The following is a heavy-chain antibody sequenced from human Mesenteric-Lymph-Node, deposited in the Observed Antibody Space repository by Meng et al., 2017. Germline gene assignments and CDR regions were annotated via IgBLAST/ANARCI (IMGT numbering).Heavy chain of an antibody. CDR2: MSSDGNSK. V-gene: IGHV3-30*03. J-gene: IGHJ3*01. D-gene: IGHD3-10*01. CDR1: GFTFSSYS. Sequence: GGSLRLSCAASGFTFSSYSMNWVRRAPGRGLEWVAVMSSDGNSKYYTGSVQGRFTISRDNSMNTLYLQMNSLRTDDTAVYYCARDRGSRLGVLNEAFDLWGQGTLVTVSS. CDR3: ARDRGSRLGVLNEAFDL.